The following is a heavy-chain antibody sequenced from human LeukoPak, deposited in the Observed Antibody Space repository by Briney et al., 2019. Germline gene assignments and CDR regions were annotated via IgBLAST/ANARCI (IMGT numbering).Heavy chain of an antibody. J-gene: IGHJ1*01. CDR1: GGSISSGSYY. Sequence: PSQTLSLTCTVSGGSISSGSYYWGWIRQPPGKGLEWIGSIYYSGSTYYNPSLKSRVTISVDTSKNQFSLKLSSVTAADTAVYYCATLVVVPAAAAEYFQHWGQGTLVTVSS. CDR2: IYYSGST. CDR3: ATLVVVPAAAAEYFQH. V-gene: IGHV4-39*01. D-gene: IGHD2-2*01.